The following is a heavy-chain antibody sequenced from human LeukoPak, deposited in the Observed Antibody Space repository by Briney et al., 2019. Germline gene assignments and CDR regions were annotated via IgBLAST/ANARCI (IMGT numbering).Heavy chain of an antibody. Sequence: PGGSLRLSCEASGFTFSRYWMHWVRQAPGKGLEWVSSISSGSTYIYYADSLKGRFTISRDNAKNSLYLQMNGLRAEDTAVYYCARRYSSGWSSAVDYWGQGTLVTVSS. J-gene: IGHJ4*02. V-gene: IGHV3-21*01. D-gene: IGHD6-19*01. CDR1: GFTFSRYW. CDR2: ISSGSTYI. CDR3: ARRYSSGWSSAVDY.